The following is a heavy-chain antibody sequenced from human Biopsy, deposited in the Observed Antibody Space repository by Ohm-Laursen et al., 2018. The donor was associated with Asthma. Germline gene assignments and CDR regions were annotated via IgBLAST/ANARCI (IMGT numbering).Heavy chain of an antibody. D-gene: IGHD3-3*01. J-gene: IGHJ4*02. Sequence: SDTLSLTCFVSGDAMSTSGSYWSWIRQPPGKGLEWIGYTYYTGTTNYNPSLKSRVSISVDTSKNQFSLKLTSVTAADTAVYYCARDFGGWYYFDNWGQGSLVTVSS. CDR1: GDAMSTSGSY. CDR3: ARDFGGWYYFDN. CDR2: TYYTGTT. V-gene: IGHV4-61*08.